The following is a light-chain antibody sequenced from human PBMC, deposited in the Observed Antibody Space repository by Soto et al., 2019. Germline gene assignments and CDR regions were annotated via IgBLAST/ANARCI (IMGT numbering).Light chain of an antibody. Sequence: EIVMTQSPATLSVSPGERATLSCRASQSVSGNFAWYQKKPGQAPSLLIYGASTRATGIPARFSGSGSGTEFTLTISSLQAEDFAVYYCQQSNNWPYTFGQGTKVEIK. CDR2: GAS. CDR3: QQSNNWPYT. J-gene: IGKJ2*01. CDR1: QSVSGN. V-gene: IGKV3-15*01.